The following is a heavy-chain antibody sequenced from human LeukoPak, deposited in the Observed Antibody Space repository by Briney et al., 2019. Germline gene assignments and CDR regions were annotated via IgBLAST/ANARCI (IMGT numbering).Heavy chain of an antibody. Sequence: RGESLKISRKVSGYSFTSYCIGWVRQMPGKGLEWMGIIYPGDSGPTYSPSFQGQVTISVDKSINTAYLQWSSLQASDTAMYYCGMSGDRVPLQDDVFDVWGQGTMVTVST. V-gene: IGHV5-51*01. D-gene: IGHD1-26*01. CDR3: GMSGDRVPLQDDVFDV. CDR1: GYSFTSYC. J-gene: IGHJ3*01. CDR2: IYPGDSGP.